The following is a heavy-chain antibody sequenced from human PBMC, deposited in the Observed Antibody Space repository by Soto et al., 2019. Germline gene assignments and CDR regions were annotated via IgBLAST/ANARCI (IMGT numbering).Heavy chain of an antibody. D-gene: IGHD6-19*01. V-gene: IGHV3-30-3*01. J-gene: IGHJ4*02. Sequence: LRLSCAASGFTLSSYAIHWVRQAPGKGLEWVTVISKGGSNLYFADSVKGRFTISRDNSKNTLYLQMNSLRSEDTAVYYCAREVEYTSAFGISSSFDYWGQGTLVTVSS. CDR2: ISKGGSNL. CDR3: AREVEYTSAFGISSSFDY. CDR1: GFTLSSYA.